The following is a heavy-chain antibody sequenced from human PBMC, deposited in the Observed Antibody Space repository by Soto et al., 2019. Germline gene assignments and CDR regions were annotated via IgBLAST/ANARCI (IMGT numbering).Heavy chain of an antibody. CDR2: ISGSGGST. D-gene: IGHD4-4*01. V-gene: IGHV3-23*01. CDR3: AEHARVRLTTGFDS. Sequence: EVQLLESGGGLVQPGGSLRLSCAASGFSFSNYGMSWVRQAPGKGLEWVSRISGSGGSTYYAASVKGRFTISRDNSKNTVHLQTNLLRAEDTVVFSCAEHARVRLTTGFDSLGQEPLVAPSS. CDR1: GFSFSNYG. J-gene: IGHJ4*02.